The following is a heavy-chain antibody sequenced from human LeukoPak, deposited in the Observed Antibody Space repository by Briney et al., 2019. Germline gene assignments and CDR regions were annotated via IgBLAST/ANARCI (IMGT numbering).Heavy chain of an antibody. J-gene: IGHJ4*02. Sequence: SETLSLTCTVSGGSISSYYWSWIRQPPGKGLEWIGNIYYSGSTNYNPSLKSRVTISVDTSKNQFSLKLSSVTAADTAVYYCARGGTTVPRDYWGQGTLVTVSS. CDR2: IYYSGST. CDR1: GGSISSYY. CDR3: ARGGTTVPRDY. V-gene: IGHV4-59*12. D-gene: IGHD4-11*01.